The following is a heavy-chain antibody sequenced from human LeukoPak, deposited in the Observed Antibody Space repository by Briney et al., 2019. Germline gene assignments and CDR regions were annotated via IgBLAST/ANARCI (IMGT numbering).Heavy chain of an antibody. J-gene: IGHJ6*04. Sequence: LTGGSLRLSCAASGFTFSSYAMNWVRQAPGKGLEWVSSISGSGGSTYYADSVKGRFTISRDDSKNTLYLQMNSLRAEDTAIYYCAELGITMIGGVWGKGTTVTISS. CDR3: AELGITMIGGV. CDR1: GFTFSSYA. D-gene: IGHD3-10*02. CDR2: ISGSGGST. V-gene: IGHV3-23*01.